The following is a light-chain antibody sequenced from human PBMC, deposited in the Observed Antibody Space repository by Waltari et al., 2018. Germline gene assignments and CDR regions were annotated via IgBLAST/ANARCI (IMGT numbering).Light chain of an antibody. J-gene: IGKJ4*01. Sequence: DIQVTQSPSAMSASVGDRITITCRASQVINNYLAWFQQRPGEVPRRLIYDASTLASGVPSRFSGSRFGTEFTLTSSNLQPEDFATYYCLQHNTYPVSFGGGTKVEMK. CDR2: DAS. V-gene: IGKV1-17*03. CDR1: QVINNY. CDR3: LQHNTYPVS.